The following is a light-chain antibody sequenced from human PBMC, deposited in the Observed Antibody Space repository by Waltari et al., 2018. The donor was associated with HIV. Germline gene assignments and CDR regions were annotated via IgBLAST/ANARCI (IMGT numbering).Light chain of an antibody. CDR2: DAS. CDR1: QSISTY. V-gene: IGKV1-33*01. J-gene: IGKJ1*01. Sequence: DIQMTQSPSSLSASVGDRVTIPCRAGQSISTYLNWYQQKPGKAPKLLIYDASNLETGVPSRFSGSGSGTDFTFTISSLQPEDIATYYCQQYDHLLWSFGQGTKVEIK. CDR3: QQYDHLLWS.